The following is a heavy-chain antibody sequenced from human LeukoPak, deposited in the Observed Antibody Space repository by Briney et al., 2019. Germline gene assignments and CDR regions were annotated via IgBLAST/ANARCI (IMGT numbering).Heavy chain of an antibody. CDR2: IVGSGGNM. V-gene: IGHV3-23*01. CDR1: GFSFSSYA. J-gene: IGHJ4*02. CDR3: AKGLTWDSTSYSD. D-gene: IGHD2-2*01. Sequence: GGSLRLSCAASGFSFSSYAMSWVRQAPGKGLEWVSAIVGSGGNMYYADSVKGRFTISRDNFKSTLYLQMNSLRAEDTAVYYCAKGLTWDSTSYSDWGQGTLVTVSS.